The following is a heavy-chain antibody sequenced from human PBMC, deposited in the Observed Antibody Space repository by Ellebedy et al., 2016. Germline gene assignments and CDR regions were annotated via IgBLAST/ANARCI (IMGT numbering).Heavy chain of an antibody. CDR1: GFSLSTSGVC. V-gene: IGHV2-5*01. J-gene: IGHJ4*02. CDR3: AHRTVVTSVDY. Sequence: SGPTLVKPTQTLTLTCTFSGFSLSTSGVCVGWIRQPPGKAPEWLGFIYWNDDKRFSPSLRSRLTITKDTSKNQVVLTMTNMDPVDTATYYRAHRTVVTSVDYWGQGTLVTVSS. CDR2: IYWNDDK. D-gene: IGHD2-2*01.